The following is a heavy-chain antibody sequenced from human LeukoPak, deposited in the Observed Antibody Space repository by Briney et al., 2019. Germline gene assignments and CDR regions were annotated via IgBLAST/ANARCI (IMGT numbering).Heavy chain of an antibody. CDR2: IYYSGST. V-gene: IGHV4-59*01. CDR1: GGSISSYY. D-gene: IGHD4-17*01. Sequence: SETLSLTCTVSGGSISSYYRSWLRQPPEKGLEWIGYIYYSGSTNYNPSLKSRVTISVDTSKNQFSLKLSSVTAADTAVYYCARATDNGDIDYWGQGTLVTVSS. J-gene: IGHJ4*02. CDR3: ARATDNGDIDY.